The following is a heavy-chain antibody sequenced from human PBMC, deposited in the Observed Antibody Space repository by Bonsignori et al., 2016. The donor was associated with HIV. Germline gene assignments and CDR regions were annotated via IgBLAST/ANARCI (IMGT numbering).Heavy chain of an antibody. CDR3: AKDKVGAIDY. CDR2: ISWNSGSI. D-gene: IGHD1-26*01. J-gene: IGHJ4*02. Sequence: WIRQPPGKGLEWVSGISWNSGSIGYADSVKGRFTISRDNAKNSLYLQMNSLRAEDTALYYCAKDKVGAIDYWGPGNPGHRLL. V-gene: IGHV3-9*01.